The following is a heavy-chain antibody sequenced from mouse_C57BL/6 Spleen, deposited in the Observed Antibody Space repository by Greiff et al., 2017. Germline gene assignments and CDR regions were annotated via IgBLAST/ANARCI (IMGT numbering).Heavy chain of an antibody. J-gene: IGHJ1*03. CDR1: GYAFSSSW. CDR2: IYPGDGDT. V-gene: IGHV1-82*01. CDR3: ARGSSYDWYFDV. Sequence: VQLQQSGPELVKPGASVKISCKASGYAFSSSWMNWVKQRPGKGLEWIGRIYPGDGDTNYNGKFKGKATLTADKSSSTAYMQLSSLTSEDSAVYFCARGSSYDWYFDVWGTGTTVTVSS. D-gene: IGHD1-1*01.